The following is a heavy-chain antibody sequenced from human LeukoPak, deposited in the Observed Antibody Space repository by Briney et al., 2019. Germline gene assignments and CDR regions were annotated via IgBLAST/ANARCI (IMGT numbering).Heavy chain of an antibody. Sequence: GGSLRLSCAASGFTLGGNAMSWVRQAPGRGLEWVSGVGGDDRTHYADSVRGRLTPSRDNSMNTVSLDMSRLRVEDTAVYYCAKDLSWWAAADHWGQGALVTVAS. D-gene: IGHD2-15*01. V-gene: IGHV3-23*01. J-gene: IGHJ1*01. CDR2: VGGDDRT. CDR3: AKDLSWWAAADH. CDR1: GFTLGGNA.